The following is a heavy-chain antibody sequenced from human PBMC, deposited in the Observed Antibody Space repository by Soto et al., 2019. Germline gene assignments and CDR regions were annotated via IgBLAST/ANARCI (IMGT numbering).Heavy chain of an antibody. Sequence: QVQLVQSGAEVKKPGSSVKVSCKASGGTFSSYAISWVRQAPGQGLEWMGGIIPIFGTANYAQKFQGRVTITADNTTSTAYMELRSLRSEDTAVYYGWMGGRVEARPQVQLWVDYWGQGTLVTV. CDR2: IIPIFGTA. D-gene: IGHD6-13*01. CDR1: GGTFSSYA. J-gene: IGHJ4*02. CDR3: WMGGRVEARPQVQLWVDY. V-gene: IGHV1-69*06.